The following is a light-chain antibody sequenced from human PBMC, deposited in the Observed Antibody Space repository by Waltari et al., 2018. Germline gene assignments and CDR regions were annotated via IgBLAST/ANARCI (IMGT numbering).Light chain of an antibody. Sequence: DVVMTQSPLSLPVTLGHPASISCRSSQSLLHSDGNTYWSWFQQRTGQSPRRLIYKVSNRDSGVPDRFSGSGSGTDFTLKISRVEAEDMAIYYCMQGIHWPRSFGQGTKVEIE. V-gene: IGKV2-30*02. J-gene: IGKJ1*01. CDR2: KVS. CDR1: QSLLHSDGNTY. CDR3: MQGIHWPRS.